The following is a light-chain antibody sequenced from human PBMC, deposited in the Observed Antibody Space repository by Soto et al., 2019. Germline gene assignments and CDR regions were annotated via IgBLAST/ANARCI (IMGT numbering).Light chain of an antibody. J-gene: IGLJ2*01. CDR2: DVN. CDR3: CSFTRDKTVV. CDR1: GNDVGYYNL. V-gene: IGLV2-23*02. Sequence: QSALTQPASVSGSPGQSITISCTGTGNDVGYYNLVSWYQQFPGKVPKVIIYDVNQRPSGVSDRFSASKSGDTAYLAISGLQSEDEADYYCCSFTRDKTVVFGGGTKLTVL.